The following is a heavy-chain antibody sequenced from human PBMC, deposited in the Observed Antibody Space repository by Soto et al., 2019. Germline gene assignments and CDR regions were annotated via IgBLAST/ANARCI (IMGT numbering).Heavy chain of an antibody. J-gene: IGHJ6*02. V-gene: IGHV4-34*01. CDR2: INHSGST. D-gene: IGHD3-10*01. CDR3: ARGQLRMDYYGSGSYSYYYYGMDV. CDR1: GGSFSGYY. Sequence: SETLSLTCAVYGGSFSGYYWSWIRQPPGKGLEWIGKINHSGSTNYNPSLKSRVTISVDTSKNQFSLKLSSVTAADTAVYYCARGQLRMDYYGSGSYSYYYYGMDVWGQGTTVTVSS.